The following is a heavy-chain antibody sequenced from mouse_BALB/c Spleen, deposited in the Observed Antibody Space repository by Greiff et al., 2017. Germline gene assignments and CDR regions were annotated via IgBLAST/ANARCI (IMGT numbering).Heavy chain of an antibody. CDR2: ISSGSSTI. CDR3: ARDDGYYYFDY. Sequence: EVKLVESGGGLVQPGGSRKLSCAASGFTFSSFGMHWVRQAPEKGLEWVAYISSGSSTIYYADTVKGRFTISRDNPKNTLFLQMTSLRSEDTAMYYCARDDGYYYFDYWGQGTTLTVSS. J-gene: IGHJ2*01. CDR1: GFTFSSFG. D-gene: IGHD2-3*01. V-gene: IGHV5-17*02.